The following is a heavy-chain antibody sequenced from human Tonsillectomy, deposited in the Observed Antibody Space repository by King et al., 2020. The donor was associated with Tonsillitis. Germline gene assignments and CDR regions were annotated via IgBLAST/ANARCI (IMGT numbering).Heavy chain of an antibody. CDR3: ASLPYGDPGYSYYYGMDI. V-gene: IGHV3-48*02. J-gene: IGHJ6*02. CDR1: GFTFSSYG. CDR2: ISSSSTI. Sequence: VQLVESGGGLVQPGGSLRLSCAASGFTFSSYGMNWVRQAPGKGLEWVSYISSSSTIYYADSVKGRFTISRDNAKNSLYLQMNSLRDEDTAVYYCASLPYGDPGYSYYYGMDIWGQGTTVTVSS. D-gene: IGHD4-17*01.